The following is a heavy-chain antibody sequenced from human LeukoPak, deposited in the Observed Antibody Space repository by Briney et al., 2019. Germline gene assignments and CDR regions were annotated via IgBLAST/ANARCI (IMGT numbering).Heavy chain of an antibody. CDR3: TRSNWGSSGAFDF. Sequence: ASVKVSCKVSGDTLTEPSMHWVRQAPGKGLEWRGGFDPEDGKTVYSQKLQGRVTMTEDTSTDTAYMQLSSLTSEDTAVYYCTRSNWGSSGAFDFWGQGTMVTVSS. CDR2: FDPEDGKT. D-gene: IGHD7-27*01. J-gene: IGHJ3*01. V-gene: IGHV1-24*01. CDR1: GDTLTEPS.